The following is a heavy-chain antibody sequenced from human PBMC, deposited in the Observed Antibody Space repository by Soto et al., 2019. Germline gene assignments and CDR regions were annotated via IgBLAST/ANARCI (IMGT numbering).Heavy chain of an antibody. CDR2: IFYNGNT. J-gene: IGHJ5*02. D-gene: IGHD3-22*01. CDR1: GGSIDSSTYY. CDR3: ARHSTGYYYSWFDP. V-gene: IGHV4-39*01. Sequence: QLQLQESGPGLVKPSETLSLTCTVSGGSIDSSTYYWGWIRQPPGKGLEWIGSIFYNGNTFYNPSLKSRINISVATSKNQFSLKLSSVTAADTAVYYCARHSTGYYYSWFDPWGQGTLVTVSS.